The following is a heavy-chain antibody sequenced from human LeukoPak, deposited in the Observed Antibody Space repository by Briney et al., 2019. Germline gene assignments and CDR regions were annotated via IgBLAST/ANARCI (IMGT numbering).Heavy chain of an antibody. V-gene: IGHV1-8*01. CDR3: ARGRPDTIVPRTYYMDV. D-gene: IGHD5-24*01. J-gene: IGHJ6*03. Sequence: ASVKVSCKASGYTFTSFDIFWVRQATGQGIEWMGWMSTNSGNTGSAQKFQGRGTFTRDTSISKYFMELSSLRSEETAIYYCARGRPDTIVPRTYYMDVWGKGTTVTVSS. CDR2: MSTNSGNT. CDR1: GYTFTSFD.